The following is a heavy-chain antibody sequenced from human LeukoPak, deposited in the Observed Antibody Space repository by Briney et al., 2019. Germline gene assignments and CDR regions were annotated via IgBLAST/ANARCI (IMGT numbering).Heavy chain of an antibody. J-gene: IGHJ4*02. CDR2: IFYSGST. CDR3: ARGVESSSSFSPPDY. CDR1: GGSISSSSYY. D-gene: IGHD6-6*01. Sequence: SETLSLTCTVSGGSISSSSYYWGWIRQPPGKGLEWIGNIFYSGSTYYNPSLKSRVTISEDTSNNLFSLKLTSVTAADTALYYCARGVESSSSFSPPDYWGQGTLVTVSS. V-gene: IGHV4-39*02.